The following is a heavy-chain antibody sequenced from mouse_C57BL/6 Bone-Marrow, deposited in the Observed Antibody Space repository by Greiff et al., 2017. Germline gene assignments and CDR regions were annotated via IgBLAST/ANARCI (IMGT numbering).Heavy chain of an antibody. CDR3: ARPWLLREYYAMDY. V-gene: IGHV5-12*01. J-gene: IGHJ4*01. CDR1: GFTFSDYY. CDR2: ISNGGGST. D-gene: IGHD2-3*01. Sequence: EVQGVESGGGLVQPGGSLKLSCAASGFTFSDYYMYWVRQTPEKRLEWVAYISNGGGSTYYPDTVKGRFTISRDNAKNTLYLQMSRLKSEDTAMYYCARPWLLREYYAMDYWGQGTSVTVSS.